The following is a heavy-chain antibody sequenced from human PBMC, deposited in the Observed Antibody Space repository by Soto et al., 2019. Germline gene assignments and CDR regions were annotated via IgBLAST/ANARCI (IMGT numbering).Heavy chain of an antibody. V-gene: IGHV1-2*04. Sequence: ASVKVSCKASGHTFTGYYMHWVRQAPGQGLEWMGWINPNSGGTNYAQKFQGWVTMTRDTSISTAYMELSRLRSDDTAVYYCARGNSSSWTIDYWGQGTLVTVSS. CDR3: ARGNSSSWTIDY. CDR1: GHTFTGYY. CDR2: INPNSGGT. J-gene: IGHJ4*02. D-gene: IGHD6-13*01.